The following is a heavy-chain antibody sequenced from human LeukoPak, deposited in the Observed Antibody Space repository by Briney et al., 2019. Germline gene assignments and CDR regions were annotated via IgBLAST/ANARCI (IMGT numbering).Heavy chain of an antibody. J-gene: IGHJ4*02. Sequence: PGGSLRLSCAASGFTFSSYGMSWVRQAPGKGLEWVSAISGSGGSTYYADSVKGRFTISRDNSKNTLYLQMNSLRAEDTAVYYCAKDLEQWLVRFYFDYWGQGTLVTVSS. CDR2: ISGSGGST. CDR3: AKDLEQWLVRFYFDY. D-gene: IGHD6-19*01. V-gene: IGHV3-23*01. CDR1: GFTFSSYG.